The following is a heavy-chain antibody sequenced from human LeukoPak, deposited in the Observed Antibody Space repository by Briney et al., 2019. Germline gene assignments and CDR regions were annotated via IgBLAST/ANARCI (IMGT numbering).Heavy chain of an antibody. CDR2: MSYSGST. Sequence: SETLSLTCTVSGASISSYYWTWIRQPPGKGLEWIGYMSYSGSTNYNPSLKSRVTISVDTSKNQFSLKLTSVTAADTAVYYCAGARIAEAGFSFDYLGQGTLVTVSS. V-gene: IGHV4-59*01. CDR3: AGARIAEAGFSFDY. D-gene: IGHD6-13*01. CDR1: GASISSYY. J-gene: IGHJ4*02.